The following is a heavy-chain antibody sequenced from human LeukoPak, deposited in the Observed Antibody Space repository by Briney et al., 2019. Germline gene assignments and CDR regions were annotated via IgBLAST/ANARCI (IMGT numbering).Heavy chain of an antibody. D-gene: IGHD5-18*01. CDR2: ISYDGSNK. V-gene: IGHV3-30*03. J-gene: IGHJ4*02. Sequence: EGSLRLSCAASGFTFSSYGMHWVRQAPGKGLEWVAVISYDGSNKYYADSVKGRFTISRDNSKNTLYLQMSSLRAEDTAVYYCARADRTWIHLWLLTYWGQGTLVTVSS. CDR1: GFTFSSYG. CDR3: ARADRTWIHLWLLTY.